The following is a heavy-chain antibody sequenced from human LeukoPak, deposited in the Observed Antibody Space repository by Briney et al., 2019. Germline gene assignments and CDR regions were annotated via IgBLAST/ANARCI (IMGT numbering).Heavy chain of an antibody. CDR1: GYSFTNYG. D-gene: IGHD3-9*01. CDR2: ISAYNGDT. J-gene: IGHJ4*02. V-gene: IGHV1-18*01. Sequence: ASVKVSCKASGYSFTNYGLNWVRQAPGQGLEWMGWISAYNGDTNYAQSLQGRVTMTTDTSTTTAYMELRSLRSDDTAVYYCARFGILSSYPDYWGQGTLVTVSS. CDR3: ARFGILSSYPDY.